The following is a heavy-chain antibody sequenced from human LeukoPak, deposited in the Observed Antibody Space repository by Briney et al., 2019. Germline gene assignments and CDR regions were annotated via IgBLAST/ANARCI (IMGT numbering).Heavy chain of an antibody. CDR1: GGSISNYY. CDR3: ARHYGP. D-gene: IGHD3-10*01. Sequence: SETLSLTCTVSGGSISNYYWGWIRQPPGKGLEWIGSIYYSGSTYYNPSLKSRVTISVDTSKNQFSLKLNSVTATDTAVYYCARHYGPWGQGTLVTVSS. CDR2: IYYSGST. J-gene: IGHJ4*02. V-gene: IGHV4-39*01.